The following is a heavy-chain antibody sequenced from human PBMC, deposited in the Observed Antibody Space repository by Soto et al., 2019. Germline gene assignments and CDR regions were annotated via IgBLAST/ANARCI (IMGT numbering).Heavy chain of an antibody. CDR3: AKTRYGGCDY. CDR2: IGGNGVTT. V-gene: IGHV3-23*01. J-gene: IGHJ4*02. D-gene: IGHD1-26*01. CDR1: GFTFSTYA. Sequence: EVQLLDSGGGLVQPGGSLRLSCVASGFTFSTYAMSWVRQAPGKGLEWVSGIGGNGVTTHYADSVKGRFTISRDNSKNMVYLQMNSLRVEDTAVYYCAKTRYGGCDYWGRGTQVTVSS.